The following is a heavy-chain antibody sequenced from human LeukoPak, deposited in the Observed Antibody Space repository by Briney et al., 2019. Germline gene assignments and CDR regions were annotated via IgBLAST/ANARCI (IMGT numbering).Heavy chain of an antibody. V-gene: IGHV3-11*05. CDR3: AREDFFTPHS. Sequence: GGSLRLSCAASGFPFSAYYMTWIRQAPGKGLEWVSSIGFSSIGYSSDHLKYADSVKGRFTISRDNAKNSLFLQVDSLRAEDTAVYFCAREDFFTPHSWGQGTLVTVSS. CDR2: IGFSSIGYSSDHL. D-gene: IGHD3/OR15-3a*01. CDR1: GFPFSAYY. J-gene: IGHJ4*02.